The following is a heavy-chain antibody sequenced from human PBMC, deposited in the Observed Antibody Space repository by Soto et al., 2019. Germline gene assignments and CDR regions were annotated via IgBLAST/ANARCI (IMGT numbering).Heavy chain of an antibody. CDR2: VDGSGYDT. CDR1: GFTFSSFA. D-gene: IGHD5-12*01. CDR3: AKEIMAAAYATTSAFDL. Sequence: ERQLLESGGGLVQPGGSLRLSCVASGFTFSSFAMGWVRQSPGTGLVWVAGVDGSGYDTSFGASVKGRFTISRDNSENTLFLHMTNLRAEDTARYYCAKEIMAAAYATTSAFDLWGPGTVVTVS. J-gene: IGHJ4*02. V-gene: IGHV3-23*01.